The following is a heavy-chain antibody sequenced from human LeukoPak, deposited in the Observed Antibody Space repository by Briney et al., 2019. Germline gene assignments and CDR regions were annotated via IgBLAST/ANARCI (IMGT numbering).Heavy chain of an antibody. V-gene: IGHV4-30-2*01. D-gene: IGHD3-22*01. CDR2: IYHSGST. CDR3: ARATYYYDSSGYYKAYYYYCYMDV. Sequence: SQTLSLTCTVSGGSISSGGYYWSWIRQPPGKGLEWIGYIYHSGSTYYNPSLKSRVTISVDRSKNQFSLKLSSVTAADTAVYYCARATYYYDSSGYYKAYYYYCYMDVWGKGTTVTVSS. CDR1: GGSISSGGYY. J-gene: IGHJ6*03.